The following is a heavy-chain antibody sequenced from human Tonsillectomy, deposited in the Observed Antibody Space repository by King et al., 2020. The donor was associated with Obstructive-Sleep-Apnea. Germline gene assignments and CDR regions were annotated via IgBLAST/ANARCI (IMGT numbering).Heavy chain of an antibody. CDR3: EYDFWGGSYLVDP. CDR1: GFTFFNYA. D-gene: IGHD3-3*01. CDR2: ISGSGGST. J-gene: IGHJ5*02. Sequence: VQLVESGGGLVQPGGSLRLSCTASGFTFFNYAMSWVRQAPGKGLEWVSAISGSGGSTYYADSVKGRCTISRDNSKNTLYLQMNNLRAEDTAVYYCEYDFWGGSYLVDPWGQGTLVTVSS. V-gene: IGHV3-23*04.